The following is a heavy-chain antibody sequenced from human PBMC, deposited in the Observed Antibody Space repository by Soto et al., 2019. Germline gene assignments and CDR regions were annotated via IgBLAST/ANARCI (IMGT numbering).Heavy chain of an antibody. CDR1: GYTFTSYD. Sequence: QVQLVQSGAEVKKPGASVKVSCKASGYTFTSYDINWVRQATGQGLEWMGWMNPNSGNTGYAQKCQGRVTMTRNTSISTAYMELSSLASEDTAVYYCARTARITIFGVVIIPYNWFDPWGQGTLVTVSS. CDR3: ARTARITIFGVVIIPYNWFDP. CDR2: MNPNSGNT. J-gene: IGHJ5*02. V-gene: IGHV1-8*01. D-gene: IGHD3-3*01.